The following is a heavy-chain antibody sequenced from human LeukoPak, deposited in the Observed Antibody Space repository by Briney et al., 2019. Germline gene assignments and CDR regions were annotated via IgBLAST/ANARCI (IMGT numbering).Heavy chain of an antibody. J-gene: IGHJ6*03. CDR2: TYYRSKWSD. V-gene: IGHV6-1*01. CDR3: ARGRVTTIANYYYYYIDV. Sequence: SQTLSLTCAISGDSVSSNSAAWTWIRQSPSRGLEWLGRTYYRSKWSDDYAVSVKSRITINPDTSKNQFSLHLNSMTPEDTAIYYCARGRVTTIANYYYYYIDVRGEGTTVTVSS. CDR1: GDSVSSNSAA. D-gene: IGHD4-17*01.